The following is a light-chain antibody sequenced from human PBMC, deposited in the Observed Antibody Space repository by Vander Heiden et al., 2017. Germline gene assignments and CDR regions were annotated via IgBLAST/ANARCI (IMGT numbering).Light chain of an antibody. CDR1: QSISSW. Sequence: DIEMTQSPSTLSASVGDRVTITCRASQSISSWLAWYQQKPGRAPKLLIFQASSLESGVPSRFSGSGSGTEFTLTISRLQPDDFATFYCQQYNSYPYTFGQGTKLEIK. CDR2: QAS. J-gene: IGKJ2*01. CDR3: QQYNSYPYT. V-gene: IGKV1-5*03.